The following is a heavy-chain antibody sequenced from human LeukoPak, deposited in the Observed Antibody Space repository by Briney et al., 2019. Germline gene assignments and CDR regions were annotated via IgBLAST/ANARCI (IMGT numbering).Heavy chain of an antibody. D-gene: IGHD7-27*01. CDR2: INPNSGGT. CDR3: ARQANWEYDY. V-gene: IGHV1-2*06. J-gene: IGHJ4*02. Sequence: HXVRQAPGQGLEWMGRINPNSGGTNYAQKFQGRVTITRDTSIGTAYMELSRLTPDDTAIYYCARQANWEYDYWGQGTLVTVSS.